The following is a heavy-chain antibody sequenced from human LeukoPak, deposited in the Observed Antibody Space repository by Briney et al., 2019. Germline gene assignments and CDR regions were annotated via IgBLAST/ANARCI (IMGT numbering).Heavy chain of an antibody. J-gene: IGHJ4*02. CDR2: IDWDDDK. D-gene: IGHD3-22*01. Sequence: ESGPTLVNPTQTLTLTCTFSECSLSTSGMCVSWIRQPPGKALEWLARIDWDDDKYYSTSLKTRLTISKDNSKKQVVLTMTNMEPVETATYYCARIHYYDSSGYHTVDYWGQGTLVTVSS. V-gene: IGHV2-70*11. CDR3: ARIHYYDSSGYHTVDY. CDR1: ECSLSTSGMC.